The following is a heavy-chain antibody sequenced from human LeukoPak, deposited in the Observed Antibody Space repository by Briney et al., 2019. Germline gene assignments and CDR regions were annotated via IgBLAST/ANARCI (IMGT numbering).Heavy chain of an antibody. J-gene: IGHJ4*02. CDR1: GYSLTSYW. V-gene: IGHV5-10-1*01. Sequence: KSGESLKISCKGSGYSLTSYWISWVRQLPGKGLEWMGRIDPSDSYTNYSPSFQGHVTISADKSISTAYLQWSSLKASDTAMYYCARHKTAETDYWGQGTLVTVSS. CDR2: IDPSDSYT. CDR3: ARHKTAETDY.